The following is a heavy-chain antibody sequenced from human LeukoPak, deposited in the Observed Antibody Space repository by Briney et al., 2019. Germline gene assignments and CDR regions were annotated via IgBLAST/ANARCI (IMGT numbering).Heavy chain of an antibody. J-gene: IGHJ4*02. V-gene: IGHV3-7*01. CDR2: IKKDGSDK. D-gene: IGHD3-10*01. CDR3: LQYDSGNI. Sequence: PGGSLRLSCAAFGFAFGDYWMSWVRQAPGKGLEWVANIKKDGSDKYYVDSVKGRFTVSRDNAKNSLYLQMNSLRAEDTAVYYCLQYDSGNIWGQGTLVAVSS. CDR1: GFAFGDYW.